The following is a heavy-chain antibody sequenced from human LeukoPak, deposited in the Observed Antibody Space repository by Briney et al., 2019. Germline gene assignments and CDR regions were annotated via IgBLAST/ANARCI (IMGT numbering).Heavy chain of an antibody. J-gene: IGHJ4*02. CDR2: ISNSGEKT. Sequence: GGSLRLSCAASGFTFSSNAMSWVRQAPGKGLEWVSGISNSGEKTFYANSARGRFTISRDNSKSTLYLQMNSLRAGDAATYHCVRHAESFADSVVDYWGQGILVTVSS. V-gene: IGHV3-23*01. CDR3: VRHAESFADSVVDY. CDR1: GFTFSSNA. D-gene: IGHD2-2*01.